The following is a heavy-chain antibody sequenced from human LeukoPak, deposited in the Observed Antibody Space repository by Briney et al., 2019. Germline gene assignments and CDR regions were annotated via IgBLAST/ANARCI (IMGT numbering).Heavy chain of an antibody. CDR3: ARARTAAAGTRRGYNWFDP. J-gene: IGHJ5*02. CDR2: INPSGGST. Sequence: ASVKVPCKASGYTFTSYYMHWVRQAPGQGLEWMGIINPSGGSTSYAQKFQGRVTMTRDTSTSTVYMELSSLRSEDTAVYYCARARTAAAGTRRGYNWFDPWGQGTLVTVS. CDR1: GYTFTSYY. V-gene: IGHV1-46*01. D-gene: IGHD6-13*01.